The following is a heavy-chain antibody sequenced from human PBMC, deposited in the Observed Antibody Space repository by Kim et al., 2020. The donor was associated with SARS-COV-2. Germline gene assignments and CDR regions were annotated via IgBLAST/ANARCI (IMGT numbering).Heavy chain of an antibody. J-gene: IGHJ4*02. CDR3: ARDTMVREQASYYFDY. CDR1: GFTFSSYG. V-gene: IGHV3-33*05. CDR2: ISYDGSNK. D-gene: IGHD3-10*01. Sequence: GGSLRLSCAASGFTFSSYGMHWVRQAPGKGLEWVAVISYDGSNKYYADSVKGRFTISRDNSKNTLYLQMNSLRAEDTAVYYCARDTMVREQASYYFDYWGRGTLVTVSS.